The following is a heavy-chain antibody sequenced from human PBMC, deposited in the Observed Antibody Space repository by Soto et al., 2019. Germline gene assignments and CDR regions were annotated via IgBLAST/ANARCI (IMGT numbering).Heavy chain of an antibody. CDR3: ARFVHCTNGVCLSHRYYYYYYMDV. Sequence: QVQLQESGPGLVKPSETLSLTCTVSGGSISSYYWSWIRQPPGKGLEWIGYIYYSGSTNYNPSLKSRVTISVDTSKNQFSLKLSSVTAADTAVYYCARFVHCTNGVCLSHRYYYYYYMDVWGKGTTVTVSS. D-gene: IGHD2-8*01. CDR1: GGSISSYY. J-gene: IGHJ6*03. CDR2: IYYSGST. V-gene: IGHV4-59*01.